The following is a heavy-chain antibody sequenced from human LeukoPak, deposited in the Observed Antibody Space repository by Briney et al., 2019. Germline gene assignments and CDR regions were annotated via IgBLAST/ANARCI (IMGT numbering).Heavy chain of an antibody. J-gene: IGHJ4*02. CDR3: SKLAVASADS. Sequence: PGGSLRLSCAASGFSFSDYEMNWVRQSPAKGLEWVSNISPNGGTKYYAGSVKGRFTISRDNAKNSLYLQMNSLRAVDTGVYFCSKLAVASADSWGQGTLVTVSS. CDR2: ISPNGGTK. CDR1: GFSFSDYE. V-gene: IGHV3-48*03. D-gene: IGHD6-19*01.